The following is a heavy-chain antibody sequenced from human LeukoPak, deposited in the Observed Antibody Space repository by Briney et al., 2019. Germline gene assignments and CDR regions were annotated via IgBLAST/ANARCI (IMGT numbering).Heavy chain of an antibody. Sequence: GASVKVSCKASGYTFTNYGISWVRQAPGQGLEWMGWISTYNGNTNYAQKLQGRVAMTTDTSTSTAYMELRSLRSDDTAVYYCAKYVHYGSGSYEDWGQGTLVTVSS. J-gene: IGHJ4*02. CDR1: GYTFTNYG. D-gene: IGHD3-10*01. CDR2: ISTYNGNT. V-gene: IGHV1-18*01. CDR3: AKYVHYGSGSYED.